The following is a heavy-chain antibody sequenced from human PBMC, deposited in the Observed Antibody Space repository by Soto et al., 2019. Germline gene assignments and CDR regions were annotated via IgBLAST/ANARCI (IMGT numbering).Heavy chain of an antibody. D-gene: IGHD6-13*01. V-gene: IGHV4-61*01. J-gene: IGHJ4*02. CDR2: ILDSGTT. CDR1: GGSVSRGSYY. CDR3: ARQRVLPAQYYFDS. Sequence: SETLSLTCFVSGGSVSRGSYYWTWIRQPPGKGLEWIGYILDSGTTDYNPSPKSRVTMSVDTSKNQFSLNLRSVTAADTAVYYCARQRVLPAQYYFDSWGQGVVVTVSS.